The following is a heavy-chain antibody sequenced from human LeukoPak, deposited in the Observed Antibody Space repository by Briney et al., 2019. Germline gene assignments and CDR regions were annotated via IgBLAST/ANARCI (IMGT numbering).Heavy chain of an antibody. Sequence: GGSLRLSCAASGFTFSDYYMSWIRQAPGKGLEWVSYISSSGSTIYYADSVKGRFTISRDNAKNSLYLQMNSLRAEDTAVYYCAREMVVVAAHYYYYYMDVWGKGTTVTISS. CDR1: GFTFSDYY. V-gene: IGHV3-11*01. CDR3: AREMVVVAAHYYYYYMDV. J-gene: IGHJ6*03. D-gene: IGHD2-15*01. CDR2: ISSSGSTI.